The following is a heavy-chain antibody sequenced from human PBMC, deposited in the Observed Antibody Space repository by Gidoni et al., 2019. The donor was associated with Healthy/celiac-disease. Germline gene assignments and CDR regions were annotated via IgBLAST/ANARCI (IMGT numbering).Heavy chain of an antibody. Sequence: EVQLLESGGGLVQPGGSLRLSCAASGFTFSSYAMSWVRQAPGKGLEWVSAISGSGGSTYYADSVKGRFTISRDNSKNTLYLQMNSLRAEDTAVYYCAKYTLLLWFGEVNYFDYWGQGTLVTVSS. CDR3: AKYTLLLWFGEVNYFDY. CDR2: ISGSGGST. J-gene: IGHJ4*02. V-gene: IGHV3-23*01. CDR1: GFTFSSYA. D-gene: IGHD3-10*01.